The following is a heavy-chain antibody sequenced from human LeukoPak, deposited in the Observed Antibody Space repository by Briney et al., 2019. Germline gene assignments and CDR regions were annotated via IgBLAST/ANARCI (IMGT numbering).Heavy chain of an antibody. V-gene: IGHV3-48*03. D-gene: IGHD3-22*01. J-gene: IGHJ4*02. CDR2: ISSSGSTI. Sequence: GGSLRLSCAASGFTFSSYEMNWVRQAPGKGLEWVSYISSSGSTIYYADSVKGRFTISRDNAKNSLYLQMNSLRAEDTAVYYCARGHYDSSGYYFDYWGQGTLVTVSS. CDR1: GFTFSSYE. CDR3: ARGHYDSSGYYFDY.